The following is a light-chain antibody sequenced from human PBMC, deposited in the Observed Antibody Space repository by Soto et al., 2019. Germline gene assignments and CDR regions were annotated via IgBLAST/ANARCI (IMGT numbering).Light chain of an antibody. CDR1: QSVSSY. Sequence: EIVLTQSPATLSLSPGERATLSCRASQSVSSYLAWYQQKPGQAPRLLIYDASNRATGIPARFSGSGPGTDFTLTISSLEPKDFAVYYCQERSNWPPYTFGQGTKLEIK. CDR3: QERSNWPPYT. J-gene: IGKJ2*01. V-gene: IGKV3-11*01. CDR2: DAS.